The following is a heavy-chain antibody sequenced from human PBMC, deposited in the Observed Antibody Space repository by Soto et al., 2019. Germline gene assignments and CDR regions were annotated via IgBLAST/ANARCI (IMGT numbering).Heavy chain of an antibody. D-gene: IGHD2-15*01. J-gene: IGHJ4*02. CDR2: ISAYNGNT. CDR3: ARARLTDIVVVVAAGIFDY. V-gene: IGHV1-18*01. CDR1: GYTFTSYG. Sequence: EASVKVSCKASGYTFTSYGISWVRQAPGQGLEWMGWISAYNGNTNYAQKLQGRVTMTTDTSTSTAYMELRSLRSDDTAVYYCARARLTDIVVVVAAGIFDYWGQGTLVTVSS.